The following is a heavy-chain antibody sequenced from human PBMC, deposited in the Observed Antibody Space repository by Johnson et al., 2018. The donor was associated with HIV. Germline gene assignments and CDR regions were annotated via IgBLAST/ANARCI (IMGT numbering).Heavy chain of an antibody. Sequence: VQVVESGGGLVQPGRSLRLSCAASGFTFDDYAMHWVRQAPGKGLEWVSGISWNSDNIAYADSVKGRFTISRDNAKNSLYLQMNSLNAEDMAVYYCARGENYYDSSGYWDDAFDIWGQGTMVTVSS. CDR1: GFTFDDYA. CDR2: ISWNSDNI. J-gene: IGHJ3*02. D-gene: IGHD3-22*01. V-gene: IGHV3-9*03. CDR3: ARGENYYDSSGYWDDAFDI.